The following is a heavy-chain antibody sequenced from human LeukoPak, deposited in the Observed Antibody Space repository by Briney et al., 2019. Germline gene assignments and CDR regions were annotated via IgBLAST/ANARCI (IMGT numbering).Heavy chain of an antibody. D-gene: IGHD5-24*01. CDR1: GFTFSSYS. Sequence: GGSLRLSCAASGFTFSSYSMNWVRQAPGKGLEWVSSISSSSSYIYYADSVKGRFTISRDNAKNSLYLQMNSLRAEDTAVYYCARGRRDGYNFHAYWGQGTLVTVSS. CDR2: ISSSSSYI. CDR3: ARGRRDGYNFHAY. V-gene: IGHV3-21*01. J-gene: IGHJ4*02.